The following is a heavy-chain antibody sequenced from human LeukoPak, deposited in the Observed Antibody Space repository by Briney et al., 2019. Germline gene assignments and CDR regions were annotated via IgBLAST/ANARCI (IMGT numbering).Heavy chain of an antibody. V-gene: IGHV3-11*05. CDR2: INSYSNYT. J-gene: IGHJ4*02. Sequence: GGSLRLSCAASGFSFSDYYMSWIRQAPGKGLEWVSFINSYSNYTNYADSVKGRFSISRDNAKSSLYMQMNSLRTEDTALYYCVKDTGLVRGVPDYWGQGTLVTVSS. CDR3: VKDTGLVRGVPDY. D-gene: IGHD3-10*01. CDR1: GFSFSDYY.